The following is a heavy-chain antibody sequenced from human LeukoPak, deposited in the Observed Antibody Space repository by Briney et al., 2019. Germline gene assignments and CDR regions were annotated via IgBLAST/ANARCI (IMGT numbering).Heavy chain of an antibody. J-gene: IGHJ4*02. Sequence: GGSLRLSCAASGFTFSNYWMHWVRQVPGKGLEWVSSISNSGGRTFYTDSVKGRFTISRDNSKITLYLQMNSLRAEDTAVYYCAKSYNGYESKPDYWGQGTLVTVSS. D-gene: IGHD5-12*01. CDR2: ISNSGGRT. CDR1: GFTFSNYW. V-gene: IGHV3-23*01. CDR3: AKSYNGYESKPDY.